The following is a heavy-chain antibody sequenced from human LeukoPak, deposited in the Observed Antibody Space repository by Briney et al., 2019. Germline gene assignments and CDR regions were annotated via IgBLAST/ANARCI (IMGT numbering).Heavy chain of an antibody. Sequence: GASVTVSCTASGGTFSIYAISWVRQAPGQGLEWMGGIIPIFGTANYAQKFQGRVTITADESTSTAYMELSSLRSEDTAVYYCARGGAPYYYDSSGYYGHDYWGQGTLVTVSS. V-gene: IGHV1-69*13. J-gene: IGHJ4*02. CDR3: ARGGAPYYYDSSGYYGHDY. D-gene: IGHD3-22*01. CDR1: GGTFSIYA. CDR2: IIPIFGTA.